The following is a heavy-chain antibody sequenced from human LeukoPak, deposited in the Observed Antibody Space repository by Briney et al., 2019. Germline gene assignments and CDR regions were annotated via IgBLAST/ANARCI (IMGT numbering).Heavy chain of an antibody. CDR3: ARDQRGYGDSSGASKWIDP. V-gene: IGHV1-18*01. CDR2: ISPYNGNT. Sequence: ASVKVSCKDSGYTFTSYGINWVRQAPGQGLEWMGWISPYNGNTKYAEKIQRRVTITTDTSTSTAYMELRSLSSDDTAVYYCARDQRGYGDSSGASKWIDPWGQGTLVTVSS. J-gene: IGHJ5*02. CDR1: GYTFTSYG. D-gene: IGHD4-17*01.